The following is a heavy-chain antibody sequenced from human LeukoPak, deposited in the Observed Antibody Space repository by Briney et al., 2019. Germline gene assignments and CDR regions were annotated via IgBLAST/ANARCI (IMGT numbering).Heavy chain of an antibody. V-gene: IGHV1-3*01. J-gene: IGHJ4*02. Sequence: ASVKVSCKASGYTFTSYAMHWVRQAPGQRLEWMGWINAGNGITKYSQKFQGRVTITRDTSASTAYMELSSLRSEDTAVYYCARERYDYVWGRVFDYWGQGTLVTVSS. D-gene: IGHD3-16*01. CDR3: ARERYDYVWGRVFDY. CDR1: GYTFTSYA. CDR2: INAGNGIT.